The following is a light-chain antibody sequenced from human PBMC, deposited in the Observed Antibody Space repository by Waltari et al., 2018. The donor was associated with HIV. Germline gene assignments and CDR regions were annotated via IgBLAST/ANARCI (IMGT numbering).Light chain of an antibody. V-gene: IGLV2-14*03. Sequence: QSALTQPASVSGSPGQSITISCTGTSSDVGASDYVSWYQQHPGKVPKLLIYDVYNRPSRISNRFSGSKSGNTASLTISGLQAEDEAAYYCASFTSGRLNVFGTGTKVTVL. CDR3: ASFTSGRLNV. J-gene: IGLJ1*01. CDR2: DVY. CDR1: SSDVGASDY.